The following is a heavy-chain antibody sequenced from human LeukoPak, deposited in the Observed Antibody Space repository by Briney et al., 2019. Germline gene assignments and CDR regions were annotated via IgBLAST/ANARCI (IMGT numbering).Heavy chain of an antibody. CDR1: GFTFNTYA. Sequence: GGSLRLSCEASGFTFNTYAMTWVRQAPGKGLEWVSAVSDSGASTYYALSVKGRFTISRGNSKNILYLQMNSLRVEDTALYYCAKQTYSGWSSSFDYWGRGTLVAVSS. CDR3: AKQTYSGWSSSFDY. J-gene: IGHJ4*02. V-gene: IGHV3-23*01. D-gene: IGHD6-19*01. CDR2: VSDSGAST.